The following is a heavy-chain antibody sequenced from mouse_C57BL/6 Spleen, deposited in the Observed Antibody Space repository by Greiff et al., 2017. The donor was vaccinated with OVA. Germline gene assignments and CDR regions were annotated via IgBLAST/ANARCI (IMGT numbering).Heavy chain of an antibody. D-gene: IGHD1-1*01. V-gene: IGHV14-1*01. CDR1: GFNIKDYY. J-gene: IGHJ2*01. Sequence: VQLQQSGAELVRPGASVKLSCTASGFNIKDYYMHWVKQRPEQGLEWIGRIDPEDGDTEYAPNFQGKATMPADTSSNTAYLQLSSLTSEDTAVYYCTTYYYGSSPSLYYFDYWGQGTTLTVSS. CDR3: TTYYYGSSPSLYYFDY. CDR2: IDPEDGDT.